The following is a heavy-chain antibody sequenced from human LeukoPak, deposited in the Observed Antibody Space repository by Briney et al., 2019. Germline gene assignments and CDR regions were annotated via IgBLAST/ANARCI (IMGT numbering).Heavy chain of an antibody. CDR3: ARVGGYCSGGSCDHFDY. CDR1: GFTFSSYA. V-gene: IGHV3-23*01. CDR2: ISGSGGST. D-gene: IGHD2-15*01. Sequence: GGSLRLSCAASGFTFSSYAMSWVRQAPGKGLEWVSAISGSGGSTYYADSVKGRFTISRDNSKNTLYLQMNSLRAEDTAVYYCARVGGYCSGGSCDHFDYWGQGTLVTVSS. J-gene: IGHJ4*02.